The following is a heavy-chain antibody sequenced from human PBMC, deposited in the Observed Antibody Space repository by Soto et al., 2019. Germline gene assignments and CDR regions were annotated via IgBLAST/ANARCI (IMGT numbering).Heavy chain of an antibody. J-gene: IGHJ4*02. CDR2: ISGSGGST. CDR3: ATRRGRRHTNYDILTGYYDGPRNLDY. V-gene: IGHV3-23*01. CDR1: GFTFSSYA. Sequence: GESLKISCAASGFTFSSYAMSWVRQAPGKGLEWVSAISGSGGSTYYADSVKGRFTISRDNSKNTLYLQMNSLRAEDTAVYYCATRRGRRHTNYDILTGYYDGPRNLDYWGQGTLVTVSS. D-gene: IGHD3-9*01.